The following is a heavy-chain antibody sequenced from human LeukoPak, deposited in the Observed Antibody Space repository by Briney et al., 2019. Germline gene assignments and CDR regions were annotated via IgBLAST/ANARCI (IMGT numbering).Heavy chain of an antibody. CDR2: IRLDGSDQ. CDR3: VRDADISGWYSYSDY. D-gene: IGHD6-19*01. J-gene: IGHJ4*02. V-gene: IGHV3-33*01. Sequence: PGGSLRLSCTASGFTFSNYGMHWVRQAPGKGLEWVAIIRLDGSDQRYADSVKGRFSISRDNSKNILYLQMNSLRAEDTSVYHCVRDADISGWYSYSDYWGQGTLVTVSS. CDR1: GFTFSNYG.